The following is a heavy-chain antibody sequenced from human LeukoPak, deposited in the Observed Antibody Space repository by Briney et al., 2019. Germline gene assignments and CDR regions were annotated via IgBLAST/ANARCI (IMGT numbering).Heavy chain of an antibody. CDR3: ARNEDY. CDR2: ISSCGNTI. CDR1: GFAFSYYY. J-gene: IGHJ4*02. Sequence: PGVPLRLSCAVSGFAFSYYYMTWSRRAPGKVGEWVSYISSCGNTIFHADSVKGRFTISRDNAKNSLYLQMNSLRAEDTAIYYCARNEDYWGQGALVTVSS. V-gene: IGHV3-11*01. D-gene: IGHD1-1*01.